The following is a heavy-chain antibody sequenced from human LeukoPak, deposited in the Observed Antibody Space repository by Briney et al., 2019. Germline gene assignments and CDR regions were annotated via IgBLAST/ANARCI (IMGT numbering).Heavy chain of an antibody. Sequence: GGSLRLSCAASGFTFSSYSMNWVRQAPGKGLEWVSSISSSSSYIYYADSVKGRFTIPRDNAKNSLYLQMNSLRAEDTAVYYCARDHVAGTGRFDYWGQGTLVTVSS. J-gene: IGHJ4*02. CDR3: ARDHVAGTGRFDY. D-gene: IGHD6-19*01. CDR1: GFTFSSYS. CDR2: ISSSSSYI. V-gene: IGHV3-21*01.